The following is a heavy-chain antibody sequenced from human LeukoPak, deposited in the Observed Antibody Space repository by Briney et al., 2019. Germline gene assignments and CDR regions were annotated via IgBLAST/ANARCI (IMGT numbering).Heavy chain of an antibody. CDR2: IYYSGST. Sequence: SETLSLTCAVSGGSISSGGYSWSWIRQPPGKGLEWIGYIYYSGSTYYNPSLKSRVTISVERSKNQFSLKLSSVTAADTAVYYCARGFYGSGSYSSPGFHAFDVWGQGTMVTVSS. J-gene: IGHJ3*01. CDR3: ARGFYGSGSYSSPGFHAFDV. CDR1: GGSISSGGYS. D-gene: IGHD3-10*01. V-gene: IGHV4-30-2*01.